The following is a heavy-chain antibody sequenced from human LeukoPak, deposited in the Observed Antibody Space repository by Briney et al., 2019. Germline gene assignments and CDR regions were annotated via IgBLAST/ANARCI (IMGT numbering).Heavy chain of an antibody. Sequence: GGSLRLSCAASGFTFSDYYMSWIRQAPGKGLEWVSYISSSGSTIYYADSVKGRFTISRDNAKNSLYLQMNSLRAEDTAVYYCASAPADGSGYYNFDQWGQGTLVTVSS. D-gene: IGHD3-22*01. CDR3: ASAPADGSGYYNFDQ. CDR2: ISSSGSTI. CDR1: GFTFSDYY. J-gene: IGHJ4*02. V-gene: IGHV3-11*04.